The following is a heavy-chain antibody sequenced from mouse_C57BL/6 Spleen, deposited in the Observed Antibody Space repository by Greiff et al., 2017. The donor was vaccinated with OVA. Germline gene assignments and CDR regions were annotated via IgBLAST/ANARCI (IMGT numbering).Heavy chain of an antibody. D-gene: IGHD3-2*02. Sequence: QLQSGAELVKPGASVKLSCTASGFNIKDYYMHWVKQRTEQGLEWIGRIDPEDGETKYAPKFQGKATITADTSSNTAYLQLNSLTSEDTAVYYCASPTAQAPAWFAYWGQGTLVTVSA. J-gene: IGHJ3*01. V-gene: IGHV14-2*01. CDR1: GFNIKDYY. CDR3: ASPTAQAPAWFAY. CDR2: IDPEDGET.